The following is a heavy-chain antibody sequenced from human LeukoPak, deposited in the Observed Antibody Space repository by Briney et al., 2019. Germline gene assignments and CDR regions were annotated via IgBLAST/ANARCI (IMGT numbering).Heavy chain of an antibody. J-gene: IGHJ4*02. D-gene: IGHD6-13*01. CDR2: VYATWGT. CDR1: GLSVSANY. Sequence: GGSLRLSCAVSGLSVSANYMTWLRQSPGKGLEWVATVYATWGTYYADSVKGRFSITRDSSKNMVYLQMNTLTAEDTAVYYCARVGGIAAAGTWNNYWGQGTLVTVSS. V-gene: IGHV3-53*01. CDR3: ARVGGIAAAGTWNNY.